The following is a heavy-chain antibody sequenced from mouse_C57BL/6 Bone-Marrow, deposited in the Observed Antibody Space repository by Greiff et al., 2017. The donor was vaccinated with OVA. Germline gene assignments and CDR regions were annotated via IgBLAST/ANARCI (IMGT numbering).Heavy chain of an antibody. V-gene: IGHV1-50*01. CDR1: GYTFTSYW. Sequence: QVQLKQSGAELVKPGASVKLSCKASGYTFTSYWMQWVKQRPGQGLEWIGEIDPSDSYTNYNQKFKGKATLTVDTSSSTAYMQLSSLTSEDSAVYYCAREGAGHFDYWGQGTTLTVSS. J-gene: IGHJ2*01. CDR3: AREGAGHFDY. CDR2: IDPSDSYT.